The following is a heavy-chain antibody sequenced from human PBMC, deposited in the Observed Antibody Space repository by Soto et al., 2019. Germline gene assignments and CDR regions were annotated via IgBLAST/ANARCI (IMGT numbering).Heavy chain of an antibody. CDR2: ISGNGEST. D-gene: IGHD2-2*01. J-gene: IGHJ3*02. CDR3: ARVEGYCSSTSCYFGAFDI. Sequence: GGSLRLSCAASGFTFSSYAMDWVRQAPGKGLEYVSTISGNGESTFYANSVKGRFTISRDNSKNALYLQMGSLRAEDMAVYYCARVEGYCSSTSCYFGAFDIWGQGTMVTVSS. V-gene: IGHV3-64*01. CDR1: GFTFSSYA.